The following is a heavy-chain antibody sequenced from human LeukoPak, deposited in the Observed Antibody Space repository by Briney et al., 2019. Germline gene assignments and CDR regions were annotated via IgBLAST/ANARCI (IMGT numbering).Heavy chain of an antibody. V-gene: IGHV3-23*01. CDR1: GFTFSNYA. J-gene: IGHJ4*02. CDR3: AKGLMGRGFDY. CDR2: ISGSGGNT. D-gene: IGHD3-10*01. Sequence: GGSLRLSCAASGFTFSNYAMNWVRQAPGKGLEWVSAISGSGGNTYYSDSVKGRFTISRDNSKNTLYLQMNSLRAEDTAIYYCAKGLMGRGFDYWGQGTLVTVSS.